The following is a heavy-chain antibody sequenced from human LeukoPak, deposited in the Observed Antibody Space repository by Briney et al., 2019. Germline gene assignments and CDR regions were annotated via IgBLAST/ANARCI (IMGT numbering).Heavy chain of an antibody. V-gene: IGHV4-59*01. D-gene: IGHD3-22*01. CDR2: IYYSGST. Sequence: SETLSLTCTVSGGSISSYYWSWIRQPPGKGLEWIGYIYYSGSTNYNPSLTSRVTISVDTSKNQFSLKLSSVTAADTAVYYCAREHYDSSGYYNDYWGQGTLVTVSS. CDR3: AREHYDSSGYYNDY. J-gene: IGHJ4*02. CDR1: GGSISSYY.